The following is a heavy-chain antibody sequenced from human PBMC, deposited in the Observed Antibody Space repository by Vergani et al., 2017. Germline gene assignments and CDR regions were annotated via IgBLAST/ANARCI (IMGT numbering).Heavy chain of an antibody. J-gene: IGHJ4*02. CDR1: GAPISYWC. V-gene: IGHV4-4*07. D-gene: IGHD1-14*01. Sequence: QVQMQESGPGLVKTSETLSLTCSASGAPISYWCWSWLRQPAGKGLEWIGRLCPSGSTNYKPSLKSRVTMSIDTSKNQFSLKLTSVTAADTAVYYCATRAGPFDIWGQGTLVTVSS. CDR2: LCPSGST. CDR3: ATRAGPFDI.